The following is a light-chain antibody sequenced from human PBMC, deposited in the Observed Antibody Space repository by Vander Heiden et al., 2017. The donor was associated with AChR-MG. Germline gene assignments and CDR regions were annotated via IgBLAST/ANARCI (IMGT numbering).Light chain of an antibody. CDR3: AAWDDSLSGWV. CDR1: SSNSGSNY. CDR2: RNS. V-gene: IGLV1-47*01. Sequence: QSLLPQPPSASGTPGQRVSISCSGSSSNSGSNYVYWYQQLPGTAPKLLIYRNSQRPSGVPDRFSGSKSGTSASLAISGLRSEDEADYYCAAWDDSLSGWVFGGGTKLTVL. J-gene: IGLJ3*02.